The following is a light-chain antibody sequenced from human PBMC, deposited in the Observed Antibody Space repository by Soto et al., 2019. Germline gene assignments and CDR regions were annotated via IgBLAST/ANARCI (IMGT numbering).Light chain of an antibody. V-gene: IGKV1-39*01. CDR1: QSITNY. Sequence: DIKMTQSPSSLSASVGDRVTITCRASQSITNYLNWYAQKPGKAPQRLIFGASTLQNGVPSRFGGSGSGTDFKPAISSLQPDDFATYDGQPGYSTPWSFGQGTKVEIK. CDR3: QPGYSTPWS. J-gene: IGKJ1*01. CDR2: GAS.